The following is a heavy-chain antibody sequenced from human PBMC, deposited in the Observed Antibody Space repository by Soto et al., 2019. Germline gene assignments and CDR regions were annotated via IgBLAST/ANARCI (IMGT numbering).Heavy chain of an antibody. V-gene: IGHV4-31*11. J-gene: IGHJ5*02. CDR2: IFYSGYN. Sequence: SETRSLTGAVSGYNISSGGYCWSWIRQSPGKGLEWIGYIFYSGYNYYNPSLKSRLSMSVDTSKNQFSLRLTSVTAADTAVYFCARLNPIVVVPTPMGWFDPWGQGTLVTVSS. D-gene: IGHD2-2*01. CDR1: GYNISSGGYC. CDR3: ARLNPIVVVPTPMGWFDP.